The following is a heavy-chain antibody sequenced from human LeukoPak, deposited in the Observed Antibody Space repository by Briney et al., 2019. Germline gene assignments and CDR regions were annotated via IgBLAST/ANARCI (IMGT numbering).Heavy chain of an antibody. J-gene: IGHJ4*02. CDR3: AKIDRQYCSRSSCYALDY. CDR2: IYPGDSDT. CDR1: GYSFASYW. Sequence: GESLKISCKCSGYSFASYWIGWVRQMPGKGLEWMGIIYPGDSDTRYSPSFQGQVTISVDKSISTAYLQWSSLKASDTAIYYCAKIDRQYCSRSSCYALDYWGQGTQVTVSS. V-gene: IGHV5-51*01. D-gene: IGHD2-2*01.